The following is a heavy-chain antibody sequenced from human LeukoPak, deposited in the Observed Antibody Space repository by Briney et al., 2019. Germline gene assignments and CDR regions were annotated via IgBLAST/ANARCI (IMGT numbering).Heavy chain of an antibody. V-gene: IGHV4-39*07. Sequence: PSETLSLTCTVSGGSISSSSYYWGWIRQPPGKGLEWIGSIYYSGSTYYNPSLKSRVTISVDTSKNQFSLKLSSVTAADTAVYYCACTYYDILTGYYPFDYWGQGTLVTVSS. CDR2: IYYSGST. CDR3: ACTYYDILTGYYPFDY. J-gene: IGHJ4*02. D-gene: IGHD3-9*01. CDR1: GGSISSSSYY.